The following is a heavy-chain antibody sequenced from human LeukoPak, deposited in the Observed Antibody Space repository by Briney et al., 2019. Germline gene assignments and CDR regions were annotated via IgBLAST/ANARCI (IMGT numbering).Heavy chain of an antibody. CDR3: ARSSGIAAAGPYYYYYYGMDV. V-gene: IGHV4-61*02. CDR1: GGSISSGSYY. CDR2: IYTSGST. Sequence: SQTLSLTCTVSGGSISSGSYYWSWIRQPAGKGLEWIGRIYTSGSTNYNPPLKSRVTISVDTSKNQFSLKLSSVTAADTAVYYCARSSGIAAAGPYYYYYYGMDVWGQGTTVTVSS. D-gene: IGHD6-13*01. J-gene: IGHJ6*02.